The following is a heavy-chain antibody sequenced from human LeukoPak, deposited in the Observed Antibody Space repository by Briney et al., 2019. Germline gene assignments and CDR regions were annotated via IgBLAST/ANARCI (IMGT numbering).Heavy chain of an antibody. CDR2: INPSGGSA. J-gene: IGHJ4*02. V-gene: IGHV1-46*04. CDR1: GYTFTSYC. CDR3: ARGAGTNYFDY. Sequence: ASVKASCTAAGYTFTSYCIHRVRQAPGQGLEWMGIINPSGGSATYAQKLQGRITMTRDMSNTTVYMEMSSLRAETTAVYYCARGAGTNYFDYWGQGTLVTVS.